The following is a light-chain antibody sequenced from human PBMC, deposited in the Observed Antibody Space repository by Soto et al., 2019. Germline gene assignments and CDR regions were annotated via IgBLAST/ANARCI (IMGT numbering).Light chain of an antibody. Sequence: VMTQSPLSLPVTLGQPASVSFKSSQSPLYSDGITYLNWYLQKPGQSPQLLIYEVSTRVSGVPDRFSGSGSGTDFTLEISRVETDDVGIYYCMQSTQLPPTFGQGTRLEIK. J-gene: IGKJ5*01. CDR1: QSPLYSDGITY. V-gene: IGKV2D-29*02. CDR3: MQSTQLPPT. CDR2: EVS.